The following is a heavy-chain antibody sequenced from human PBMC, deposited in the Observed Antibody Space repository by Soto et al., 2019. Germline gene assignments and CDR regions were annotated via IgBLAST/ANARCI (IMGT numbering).Heavy chain of an antibody. V-gene: IGHV4-4*07. CDR2: LNIAGTI. CDR1: GASISSFN. CDR3: ARDRGEYTSSWFWYFSH. D-gene: IGHD6-13*01. J-gene: IGHJ2*01. Sequence: SETLSLTCSVSGASISSFNWNWVRQPAGKGPEWVGRLNIAGTINYNPSLKSRITMSMDTSKNQISLHLRSVTAADTAIYYCARDRGEYTSSWFWYFSHWGHGTMVTVSS.